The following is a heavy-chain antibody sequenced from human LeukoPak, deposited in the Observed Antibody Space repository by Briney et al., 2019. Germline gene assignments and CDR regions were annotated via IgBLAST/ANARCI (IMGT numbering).Heavy chain of an antibody. J-gene: IGHJ4*02. Sequence: ASVKVSCKASGYTFTGYYMHWVRQAPGQGLEWIGWINPNSGGTNYAQKFQGRVTMTRDTSIGIAYMELSRLASDDTAVYYCARARYSSGWYPFDYWGQGTLVTVSS. D-gene: IGHD6-19*01. V-gene: IGHV1-2*02. CDR3: ARARYSSGWYPFDY. CDR1: GYTFTGYY. CDR2: INPNSGGT.